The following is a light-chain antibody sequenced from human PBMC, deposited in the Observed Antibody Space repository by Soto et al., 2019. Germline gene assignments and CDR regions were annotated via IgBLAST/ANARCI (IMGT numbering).Light chain of an antibody. Sequence: EIVLTQSPGTLSLSPGERATLSCRASQSVSSSYLAWYQQKPGRAPRLLIYGASSRATGIPDRFSGSGSGTDFTLTISRLEAEDFAVYFCQQYGSSPGTFGQGTKLDIK. V-gene: IGKV3-20*01. CDR2: GAS. CDR3: QQYGSSPGT. J-gene: IGKJ2*01. CDR1: QSVSSSY.